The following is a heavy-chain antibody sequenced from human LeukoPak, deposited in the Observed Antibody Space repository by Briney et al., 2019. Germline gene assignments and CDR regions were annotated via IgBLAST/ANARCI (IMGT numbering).Heavy chain of an antibody. V-gene: IGHV3-23*01. CDR2: ISSKSDYT. Sequence: PGGSLRLSCAASGFTFSFYAMSWVRQAPGKGLEWVSSISSKSDYTYYEDSVKGRFTVSRENSKSTLYLQMNSLRAEDTAIYYCAKDRPNYYESNGHYYRRDGDYWGQGTLVTVSS. CDR3: AKDRPNYYESNGHYYRRDGDY. D-gene: IGHD3-22*01. CDR1: GFTFSFYA. J-gene: IGHJ4*02.